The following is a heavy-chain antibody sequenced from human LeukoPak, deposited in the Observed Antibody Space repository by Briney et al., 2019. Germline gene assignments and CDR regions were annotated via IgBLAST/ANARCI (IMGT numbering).Heavy chain of an antibody. CDR1: GYFISSGYY. D-gene: IGHD2-15*01. CDR2: IYQSGST. V-gene: IGHV4-38-2*02. Sequence: SETLSLTCTVSGYFISSGYYWGWIRQPPGKGLEWIGSIYQSGSTYYNPSLKSRVTISVDTSKNQFSLKLSSVTAADTALYYCARNNSMDCSGGRCYSNWFDPWGQGTLVTVSS. J-gene: IGHJ5*02. CDR3: ARNNSMDCSGGRCYSNWFDP.